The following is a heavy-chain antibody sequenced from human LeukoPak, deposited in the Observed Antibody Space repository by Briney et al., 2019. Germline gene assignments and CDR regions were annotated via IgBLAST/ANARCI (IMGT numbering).Heavy chain of an antibody. CDR1: GFTFSSYS. V-gene: IGHV3-21*01. J-gene: IGHJ4*02. D-gene: IGHD1-26*01. CDR2: ISRSSSYI. CDR3: AGEVVGASSGDY. Sequence: PGGSLRLSCAASGFTFSSYSMNWVRQAPGKGLEWVSSISRSSSYIYYADSVKGRFTISRDNAKNSLYLQMNSLRAEDTAVYYCAGEVVGASSGDYWGQGTLVTVSS.